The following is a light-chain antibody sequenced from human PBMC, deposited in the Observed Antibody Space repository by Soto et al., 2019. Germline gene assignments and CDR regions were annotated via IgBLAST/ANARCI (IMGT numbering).Light chain of an antibody. Sequence: DIVMTQSPDSLAVSLGERATINCKSSQSVLYSSNNKNYLAWYQQKPGQPPKLLIYWASTRESVVPDRFSGSGSGTDFTLTISSLQAEDVAVYYCQEYYSTPYTFGQGTNLEIK. V-gene: IGKV4-1*01. J-gene: IGKJ2*01. CDR2: WAS. CDR1: QSVLYSSNNKNY. CDR3: QEYYSTPYT.